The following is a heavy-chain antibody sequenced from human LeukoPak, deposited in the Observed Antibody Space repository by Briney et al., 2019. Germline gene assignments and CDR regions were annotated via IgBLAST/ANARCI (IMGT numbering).Heavy chain of an antibody. Sequence: GESLKISCKASGYSFTTYWIGWVRQMPGKGLEWMGIIYPADSTAHYSPSFQGQVTISADKSISTAYLQWSSLKASDTAMYFCARRWDCSSTSCDAFDIWGQGTMVTVSS. CDR1: GYSFTTYW. D-gene: IGHD2-2*01. J-gene: IGHJ3*02. CDR3: ARRWDCSSTSCDAFDI. V-gene: IGHV5-51*01. CDR2: IYPADSTA.